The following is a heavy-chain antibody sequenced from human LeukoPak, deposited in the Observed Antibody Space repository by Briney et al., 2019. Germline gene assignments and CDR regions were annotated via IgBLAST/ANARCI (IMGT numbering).Heavy chain of an antibody. CDR1: GYTFNRYG. J-gene: IGHJ5*02. CDR3: ARDYVIASAGTPNWFDP. CDR2: ISAYDGET. V-gene: IGHV1-18*01. D-gene: IGHD6-13*01. Sequence: ASVKVSCKASGYTFNRYGISWVRRAPGQGLEWMGWISAYDGETNYAQKFQGRVTVTIDTSTTTAYMELRGLRSDDTAVYYCARDYVIASAGTPNWFDPWGQGTLVTVSS.